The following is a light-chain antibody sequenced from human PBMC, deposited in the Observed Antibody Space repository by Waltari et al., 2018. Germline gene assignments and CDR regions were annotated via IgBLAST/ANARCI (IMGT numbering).Light chain of an antibody. J-gene: IGLJ3*02. V-gene: IGLV3-1*01. CDR1: KVGDKF. Sequence: SYELIQPPSVSVSPGQTGSITCSGEKVGDKFVFWDQQKPGQSPVLVIHQDSNRPSGIPERFSGSNSGNTATLTISGTQAMDEADYYCQAWDSSPQFGGGTKLTVL. CDR2: QDS. CDR3: QAWDSSPQ.